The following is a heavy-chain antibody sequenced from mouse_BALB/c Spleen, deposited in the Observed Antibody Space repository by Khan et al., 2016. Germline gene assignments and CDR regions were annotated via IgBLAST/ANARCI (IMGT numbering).Heavy chain of an antibody. V-gene: IGHV4-1*02. CDR1: GFDFSRYW. J-gene: IGHJ3*01. D-gene: IGHD2-14*01. CDR3: ERAGKYAYLAY. Sequence: EVKLLEPGGGLVQPGGSLKLSCAASGFDFSRYWMSWVRPAPGKGLEWIGEINPDSRTINYTPSLKDKFIISRDNAKNTLYLQMSNVRSEDTALYYCERAGKYAYLAYWGQGTLVTVSA. CDR2: INPDSRTI.